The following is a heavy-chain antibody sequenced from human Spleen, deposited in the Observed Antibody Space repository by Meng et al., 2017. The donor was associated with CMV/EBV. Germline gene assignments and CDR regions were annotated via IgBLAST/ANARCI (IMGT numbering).Heavy chain of an antibody. CDR2: INHSGST. CDR3: ARGSLAGYYFRFDY. J-gene: IGHJ4*02. CDR1: GGSFSGYY. D-gene: IGHD3-9*01. Sequence: SETLSLTCAVYGGSFSGYYWSWTRQPPGKGLEWIGEINHSGSTNYNPSLKSRVTISVDTSKNQFSLKLSSVTAADTAVYYCARGSLAGYYFRFDYWGQGTLVTVSS. V-gene: IGHV4-34*01.